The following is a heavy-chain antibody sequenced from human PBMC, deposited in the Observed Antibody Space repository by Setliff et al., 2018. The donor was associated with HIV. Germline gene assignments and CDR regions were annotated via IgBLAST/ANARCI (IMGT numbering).Heavy chain of an antibody. J-gene: IGHJ4*02. V-gene: IGHV1-46*03. CDR3: ARGGEGLAN. D-gene: IGHD3-16*01. CDR1: GYNFTSHD. CDR2: INPSGGST. Sequence: ASVKVSCKASGYNFTSHDINWVRQAPGQGLEWMGIINPSGGSTTYAQKFQGRVTMTRDTSTSTVYMELSSLRSEDTAVYYCARGGEGLANWGQGTLVTVSS.